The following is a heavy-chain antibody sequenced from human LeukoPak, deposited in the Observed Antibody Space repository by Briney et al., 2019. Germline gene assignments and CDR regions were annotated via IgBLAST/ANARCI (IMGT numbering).Heavy chain of an antibody. D-gene: IGHD4-23*01. Sequence: GASVKVSCKASGGTFSSYAISWVRQAPGQGLEWMGGIIPIFGTANYAQKFQGRVTITTDESTSTAYMELSSLRFEDTAVYYCARDQGDYGGNAFDYWGQGTLVTVSS. CDR1: GGTFSSYA. CDR3: ARDQGDYGGNAFDY. CDR2: IIPIFGTA. J-gene: IGHJ4*02. V-gene: IGHV1-69*05.